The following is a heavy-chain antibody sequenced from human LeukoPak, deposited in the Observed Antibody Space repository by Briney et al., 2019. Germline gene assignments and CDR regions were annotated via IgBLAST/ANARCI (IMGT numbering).Heavy chain of an antibody. CDR2: INPRDSET. V-gene: IGHV5-51*01. CDR3: ARRDYGGHAAYFDY. J-gene: IGHJ4*02. CDR1: GYTITSNW. D-gene: IGHD4-23*01. Sequence: GESLKISCRGSGYTITSNWIGWVRQMPGKGLEWMGIINPRDSETVYSPSFQGQVTMSVDKSISTAYLQWSSLKASDTATYYCARRDYGGHAAYFDYWGQGTLVTVSS.